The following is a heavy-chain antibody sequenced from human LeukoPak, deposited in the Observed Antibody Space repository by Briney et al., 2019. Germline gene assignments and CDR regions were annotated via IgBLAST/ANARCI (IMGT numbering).Heavy chain of an antibody. J-gene: IGHJ5*02. Sequence: SETLSLTCTVSGGSISSGSYYWSWIRQPAGKGLEWIGRIYTSGSTNYNPSLKSRVTISVDTSKNQFSLKLSSVTAADTVVYYCARVDLGIARFDPWGQGTLVTVSS. CDR2: IYTSGST. CDR1: GGSISSGSYY. V-gene: IGHV4-61*02. D-gene: IGHD3-3*01. CDR3: ARVDLGIARFDP.